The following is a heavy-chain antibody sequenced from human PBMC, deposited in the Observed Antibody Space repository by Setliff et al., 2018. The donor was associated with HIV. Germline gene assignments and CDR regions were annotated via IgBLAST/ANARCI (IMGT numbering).Heavy chain of an antibody. Sequence: SETLSLTCAVYGASFSGYYWSWIRQSPGKGLEWIGEINHSGSTKYNPSLKSRVTISVDTSKNQFSLKLSSVTAADTAVYYCARGTAYYNFWSGYSQDYYYYMDVWGKGTTVTVSS. D-gene: IGHD3-3*01. CDR3: ARGTAYYNFWSGYSQDYYYYMDV. CDR1: GASFSGYY. V-gene: IGHV4-34*01. CDR2: INHSGST. J-gene: IGHJ6*03.